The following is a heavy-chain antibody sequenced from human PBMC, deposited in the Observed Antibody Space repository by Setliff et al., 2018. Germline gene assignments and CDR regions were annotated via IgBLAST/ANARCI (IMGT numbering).Heavy chain of an antibody. J-gene: IGHJ6*03. CDR3: VREGVHSRSSTDYRYYMDV. V-gene: IGHV1-69*05. D-gene: IGHD6-6*01. Sequence: ASVKVSCKASGGTFSSYGISWVRQAPGQGLGWMGGTIPMFGTTNYARKFQGRVTIITDESTSTAYMQLSSLGSEDTAVYYCVREGVHSRSSTDYRYYMDVWGKGTTVTVSS. CDR2: TIPMFGTT. CDR1: GGTFSSYG.